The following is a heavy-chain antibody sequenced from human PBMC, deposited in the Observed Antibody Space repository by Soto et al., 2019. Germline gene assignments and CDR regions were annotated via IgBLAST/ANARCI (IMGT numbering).Heavy chain of an antibody. Sequence: PGESLKISCKGSGYSFTSYWISWVRQMPGKGLEWMGTIDPSDSDTNYSPSFQGHVTISADKSISTAYLQWSSLKASDTAMYYCARRAEYCSGGYCFRWFDPWGQGTLVTVSS. D-gene: IGHD2-15*01. CDR1: GYSFTSYW. CDR3: ARRAEYCSGGYCFRWFDP. CDR2: IDPSDSDT. J-gene: IGHJ5*02. V-gene: IGHV5-10-1*01.